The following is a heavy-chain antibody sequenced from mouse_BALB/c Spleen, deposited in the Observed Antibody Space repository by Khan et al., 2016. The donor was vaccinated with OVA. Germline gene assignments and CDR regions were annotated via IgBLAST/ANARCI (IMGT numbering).Heavy chain of an antibody. CDR2: ISSDGDYT. CDR1: GFTFSTYA. J-gene: IGHJ3*01. D-gene: IGHD2-1*01. CDR3: ARSAYGNFAY. Sequence: EVELVESGGGLVKPGGSLKLSCAASGFTFSTYAMSWVRQTPEKRLEWVATISSDGDYTYYPDNVTGRFTISRDNVKNTLYLQMSSLRSEDTAMCYCARSAYGNFAYWGQGTLVTVSA. V-gene: IGHV5-9-3*01.